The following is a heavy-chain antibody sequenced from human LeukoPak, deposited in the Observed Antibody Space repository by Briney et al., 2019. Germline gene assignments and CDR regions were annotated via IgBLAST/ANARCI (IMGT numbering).Heavy chain of an antibody. CDR1: GFTFSSYV. CDR3: ARDPGYRGESGWFDP. D-gene: IGHD5-18*01. CDR2: ISKDGSHK. V-gene: IGHV3-30*04. Sequence: GGSLRLSCAASGFTFSSYVMHWVRQAPGKGLEWVAVISKDGSHKYYADSVKGRFTIYRDNSKNTLYLQMNSLRDEDTAVYYCARDPGYRGESGWFDPWGQGTQVTVSS. J-gene: IGHJ5*02.